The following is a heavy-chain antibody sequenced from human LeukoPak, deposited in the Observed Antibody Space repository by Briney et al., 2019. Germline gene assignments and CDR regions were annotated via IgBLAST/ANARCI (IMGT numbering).Heavy chain of an antibody. Sequence: GGSLRLSCAASGFTFSDYYMSWIRQAPGKGLEWVSYISSSGSTIYYADPVKGRFTISRDNAKNSLYLQMNSLRVEDTAVYYCAKGRGFRVWDPWDNWGQGTLITVSS. CDR3: AKGRGFRVWDPWDN. D-gene: IGHD3-16*01. CDR2: ISSSGSTI. J-gene: IGHJ4*02. V-gene: IGHV3-11*01. CDR1: GFTFSDYY.